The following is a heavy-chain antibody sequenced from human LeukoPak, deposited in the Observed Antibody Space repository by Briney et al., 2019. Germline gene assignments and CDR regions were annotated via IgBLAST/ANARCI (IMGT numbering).Heavy chain of an antibody. CDR3: ARDTKDY. D-gene: IGHD1-1*01. J-gene: IGHJ4*02. V-gene: IGHV1-18*01. CDR2: ITPYNGNT. CDR1: GYTFTSHG. Sequence: ASVKVSCKASGYTFTSHGISWVRQAPGQGLEWMGWITPYNGNTNYAQKLQGRVTMTTDTSTGTAYMELRSLRSDDTAMYYCARDTKDYWGQGTLVTVSS.